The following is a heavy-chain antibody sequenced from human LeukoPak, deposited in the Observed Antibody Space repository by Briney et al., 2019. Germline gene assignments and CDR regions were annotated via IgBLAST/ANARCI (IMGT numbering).Heavy chain of an antibody. CDR1: GFTFSDYY. D-gene: IGHD3-22*01. Sequence: PGGSLRLSCAASGFTFSDYYMSWIRQAPGKGLEWVSYISSSSSYTNYADSVKDRFTISRDNAKNSLYLQMNSLRAEDTAVYYCAREDVVNYYDSSGYPNFDYWGQGTLVTVSS. V-gene: IGHV3-11*05. CDR2: ISSSSSYT. J-gene: IGHJ4*02. CDR3: AREDVVNYYDSSGYPNFDY.